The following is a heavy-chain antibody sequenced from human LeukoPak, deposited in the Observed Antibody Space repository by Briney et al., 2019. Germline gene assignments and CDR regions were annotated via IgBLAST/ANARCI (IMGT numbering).Heavy chain of an antibody. V-gene: IGHV4-59*01. CDR1: GGSISSYY. J-gene: IGHJ6*02. CDR3: ATGVVPYYGLDV. D-gene: IGHD3-3*01. CDR2: IYYSGST. Sequence: SETLSLTCTVSGGSISSYYWSWIRQPPGKGLEWIGYIYYSGSTNYNPSLKSRVTMSVDTSKNLFSLKLNSVTAADTAVYYCATGVVPYYGLDVWGQGTTVTVSS.